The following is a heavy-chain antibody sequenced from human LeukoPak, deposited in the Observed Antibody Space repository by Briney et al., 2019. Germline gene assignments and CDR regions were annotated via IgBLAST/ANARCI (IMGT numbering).Heavy chain of an antibody. CDR2: ISSSSNYI. D-gene: IGHD1-1*01. V-gene: IGHV3-21*01. Sequence: GGSLRLSCAASGFTFSSYSMNWVRQARGQALGWVSSISSSSNYIYYADSVKGRFTISRDNAKNSLYLQMNSLRAEDTAEYCCARGNWDHCCDYWGQGTLVTVSS. CDR1: GFTFSSYS. CDR3: ARGNWDHCCDY. J-gene: IGHJ4*02.